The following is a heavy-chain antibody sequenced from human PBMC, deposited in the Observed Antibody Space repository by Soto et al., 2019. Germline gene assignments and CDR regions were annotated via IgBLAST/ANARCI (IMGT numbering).Heavy chain of an antibody. CDR2: IDNSGST. J-gene: IGHJ4*02. D-gene: IGHD2-15*01. Sequence: SETLSLTCIVSGGSISNYFCNWIRQPAGKGLEWIGRIDNSGSTNYNPSLKSRITMSADTSRNQFSLKLNSVTAADTAVYYCARGGQDCFSGPFDYWGQGARVTVSS. CDR1: GGSISNYF. CDR3: ARGGQDCFSGPFDY. V-gene: IGHV4-4*07.